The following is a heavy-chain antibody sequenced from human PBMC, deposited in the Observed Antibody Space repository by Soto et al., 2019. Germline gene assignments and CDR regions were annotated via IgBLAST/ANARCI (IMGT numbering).Heavy chain of an antibody. CDR2: ISSSSSTI. D-gene: IGHD3-22*01. J-gene: IGHJ5*02. CDR1: GFTFSSYS. Sequence: TASGFTFSSYSMNWVRQAPGKGLEWISYISSSSSTIYYADSVKGRFTISRDNAKNSLYLQMNSLRAEDTAVYYCARDRFDYYDTSGYWRFDPWGQGTLVTVSS. V-gene: IGHV3-48*01. CDR3: ARDRFDYYDTSGYWRFDP.